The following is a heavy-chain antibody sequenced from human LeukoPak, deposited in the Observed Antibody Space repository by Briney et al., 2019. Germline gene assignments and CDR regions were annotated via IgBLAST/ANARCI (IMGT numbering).Heavy chain of an antibody. Sequence: GGSLRLSCAASGFTVSSNYMTWVRQAPGKGLEWVSVIYTGGSTYYADSVKGRFTISRDNSKNTLHLQMNSLRAEDTAVYYCARDFPGIPVTGTRPLDYWGQGTLVTVSS. CDR1: GFTVSSNY. V-gene: IGHV3-53*01. D-gene: IGHD6-19*01. CDR3: ARDFPGIPVTGTRPLDY. J-gene: IGHJ4*02. CDR2: IYTGGST.